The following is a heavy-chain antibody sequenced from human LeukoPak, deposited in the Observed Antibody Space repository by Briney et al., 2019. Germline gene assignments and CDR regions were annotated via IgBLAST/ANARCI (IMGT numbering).Heavy chain of an antibody. V-gene: IGHV4-31*03. D-gene: IGHD5-18*01. CDR3: ARSAAMGHGY. CDR2: IYYSGST. Sequence: SETLSLTCTVSGGSISSGGYYWSWIRQHPGKGLEWIGYIYYSGSTYYNPSLKSRVTISVDTSKNQFSLKLSSVTAADTAVYYCARSAAMGHGYWGQGTLVTVSS. CDR1: GGSISSGGYY. J-gene: IGHJ4*02.